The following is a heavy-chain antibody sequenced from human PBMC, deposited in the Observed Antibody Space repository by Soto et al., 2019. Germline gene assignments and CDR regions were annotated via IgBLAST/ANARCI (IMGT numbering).Heavy chain of an antibody. CDR2: ISYDGSNK. CDR1: GFTFSSYG. Sequence: QVQLVESGGGVVQPGRSLRLSCAASGFTFSSYGMHWVRQAPGKGLEWVAVISYDGSNKYYADSVKGRFTISRDNSKNTLYLQMNSLRAEDTAVYYCAKEDGPFDCWGQGTLVTVSS. CDR3: AKEDGPFDC. J-gene: IGHJ4*02. V-gene: IGHV3-30*18.